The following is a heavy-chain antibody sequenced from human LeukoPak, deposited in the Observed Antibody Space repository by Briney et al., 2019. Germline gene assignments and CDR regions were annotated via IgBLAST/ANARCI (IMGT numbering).Heavy chain of an antibody. Sequence: GGPLRLSCAASGFTFSSYWMHWVRQAPGKGLVWVSRINSDGSSTSYADSVKGRFTISRDNAKNSLYLQMNSLRAEDTAVYYCARDLTYYDSSGYFVSGYFDYWGQGTLVTVSS. CDR1: GFTFSSYW. V-gene: IGHV3-74*01. CDR2: INSDGSST. CDR3: ARDLTYYDSSGYFVSGYFDY. J-gene: IGHJ4*02. D-gene: IGHD3-22*01.